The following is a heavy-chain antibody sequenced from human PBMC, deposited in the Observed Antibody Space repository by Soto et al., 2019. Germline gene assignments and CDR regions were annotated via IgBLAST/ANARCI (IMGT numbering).Heavy chain of an antibody. J-gene: IGHJ4*02. Sequence: QVQLVESGGGVVQPGRSLRLSCAASGFTFSSYGMHWVRQAPGKGLEWVAIISYDEINKYYADSGKGRFTISRDNSKNTLYLQMNSLRAEDTAVYYCAKSVYNWNDGFFDYWGQGTLVTVSS. CDR2: ISYDEINK. CDR1: GFTFSSYG. V-gene: IGHV3-30*18. D-gene: IGHD1-1*01. CDR3: AKSVYNWNDGFFDY.